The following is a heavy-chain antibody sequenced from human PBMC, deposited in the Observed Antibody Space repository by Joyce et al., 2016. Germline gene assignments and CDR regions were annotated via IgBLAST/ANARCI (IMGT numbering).Heavy chain of an antibody. J-gene: IGHJ4*02. D-gene: IGHD1-26*01. CDR2: ISGSGDST. Sequence: EVQLLESGGGLVQPGGSLRLSCAGSGLTFCSYAMSWVRQAPGRGLEGVSVISGSGDSTYYSDSVKGRFTISRDNSKNTLYLQMNSRRVEDTAVYYCAKDHRAWEISPGYFDYWGQGTLVTVSS. CDR1: GLTFCSYA. CDR3: AKDHRAWEISPGYFDY. V-gene: IGHV3-23*01.